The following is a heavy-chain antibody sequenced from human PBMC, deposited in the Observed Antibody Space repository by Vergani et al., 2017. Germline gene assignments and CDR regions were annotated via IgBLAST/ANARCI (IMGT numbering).Heavy chain of an antibody. CDR3: ARGTCRSCYYYYYYMDV. D-gene: IGHD2-2*01. Sequence: QVQLQQWGAGLLKPSETLSLTCAVYGGSFSGYYWSWTRQPPGKGLEWIGEINHSGSTNYNPSLKSRVTISVDTSKNQFSLKLSSVTAADTAVYYCARGTCRSCYYYYYYMDVWGKGTTVTVSS. CDR2: INHSGST. V-gene: IGHV4-34*01. CDR1: GGSFSGYY. J-gene: IGHJ6*03.